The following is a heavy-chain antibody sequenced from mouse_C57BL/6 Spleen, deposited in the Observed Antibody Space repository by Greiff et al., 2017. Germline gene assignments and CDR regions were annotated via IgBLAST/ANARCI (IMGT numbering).Heavy chain of an antibody. J-gene: IGHJ3*01. CDR2: ISSGSSTI. D-gene: IGHD2-4*01. Sequence: DVQLVESGGGLVKPGGSLKLSCAASGFTFSDYGMHWVRQAPEKGREWVAYISSGSSTIYYADTVKGRFTISRDNAKNTLFLQMTSLRSEDTAMYYCARGDYDYDWFAYWGQGTLVTVSA. V-gene: IGHV5-17*01. CDR1: GFTFSDYG. CDR3: ARGDYDYDWFAY.